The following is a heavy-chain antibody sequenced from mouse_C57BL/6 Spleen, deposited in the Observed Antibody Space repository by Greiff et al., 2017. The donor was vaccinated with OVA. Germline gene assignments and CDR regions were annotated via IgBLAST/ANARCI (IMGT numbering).Heavy chain of an antibody. Sequence: EVLLVESGAGLVQPGASLKLSCAASGFTFSDYGMAWVRQAPRKGPEWVGFISNLAYSIDYADTLTGQFTITRENAKNTMYLEMSSLRSEDTAMYYCARQRDSSGPFAYWGQGTLVTVSA. CDR1: GFTFSDYG. CDR3: ARQRDSSGPFAY. V-gene: IGHV5-15*01. CDR2: ISNLAYSI. J-gene: IGHJ3*01. D-gene: IGHD3-2*01.